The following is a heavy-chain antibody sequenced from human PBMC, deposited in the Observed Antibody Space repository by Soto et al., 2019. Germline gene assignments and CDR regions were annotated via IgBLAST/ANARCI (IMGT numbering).Heavy chain of an antibody. Sequence: GASVKFSCKASGYTFTSYAMHWVRQAPGQRLEWMGWINAGNGNTKYSQKFQGRVTITRDTSASTAYMELSSLRSEDTAVYYCARAIYVRGVISFYYGMDVWGQGTTVTVSS. D-gene: IGHD3-10*01. CDR3: ARAIYVRGVISFYYGMDV. CDR2: INAGNGNT. V-gene: IGHV1-3*01. CDR1: GYTFTSYA. J-gene: IGHJ6*02.